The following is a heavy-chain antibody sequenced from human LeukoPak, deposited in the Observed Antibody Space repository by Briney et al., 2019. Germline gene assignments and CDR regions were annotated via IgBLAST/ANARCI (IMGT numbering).Heavy chain of an antibody. Sequence: GGSLRLSCAASGFTFSSYAMNWVRQAPGEGLEWVSGISGNGGSTHYADSVKGRFTISRDNSKSTLYLQMNSLTVEETAVDYCAKDGALGSFSCYDYWGQGTLVTVSS. CDR3: AKDGALGSFSCYDY. V-gene: IGHV3-23*01. CDR2: ISGNGGST. D-gene: IGHD2-2*01. CDR1: GFTFSSYA. J-gene: IGHJ4*02.